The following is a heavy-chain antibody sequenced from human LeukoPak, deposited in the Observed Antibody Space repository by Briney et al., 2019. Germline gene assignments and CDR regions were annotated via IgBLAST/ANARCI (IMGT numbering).Heavy chain of an antibody. D-gene: IGHD6-13*01. V-gene: IGHV3-21*01. Sequence: GGSLRLSCAASGFTFSRYSMNWVRQAPGKGLEWVSSISSSSSYIYYADSVKGRFTISRDNAKNSLYLQMNSLRAEDTAVYFCAREDDSSSSWPRAFDIWGQGTMVTVSS. CDR2: ISSSSSYI. CDR1: GFTFSRYS. J-gene: IGHJ3*02. CDR3: AREDDSSSSWPRAFDI.